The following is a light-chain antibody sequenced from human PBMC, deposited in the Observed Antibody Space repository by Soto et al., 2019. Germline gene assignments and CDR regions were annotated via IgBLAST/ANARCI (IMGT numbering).Light chain of an antibody. Sequence: DIQMTQSPSSLSASVGDRVTITCRASQGIRIDLGWYQQKPGKAPKRLIYDASNLQSGVPSRFSGSGSGTEFTLTISSLQHEDFETYSCLQHYSYPWTLGQGTKVDIK. CDR1: QGIRID. V-gene: IGKV1-17*01. CDR2: DAS. J-gene: IGKJ1*01. CDR3: LQHYSYPWT.